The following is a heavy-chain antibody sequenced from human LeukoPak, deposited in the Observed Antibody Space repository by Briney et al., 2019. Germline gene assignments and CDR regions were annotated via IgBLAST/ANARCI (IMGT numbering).Heavy chain of an antibody. J-gene: IGHJ4*02. D-gene: IGHD1-1*01. CDR3: ASTGWQQLAYTFFDY. CDR1: GFTFNSYW. V-gene: IGHV3-7*01. CDR2: IKQDRSEK. Sequence: GGSLRLSCAASGFTFNSYWMSWVRQAPGKGLEWVANIKQDRSEKYYVDSVKGRFTISRDNAKNSLYLQMNSLSAEDTAVYYCASTGWQQLAYTFFDYWGQGTLVTVSS.